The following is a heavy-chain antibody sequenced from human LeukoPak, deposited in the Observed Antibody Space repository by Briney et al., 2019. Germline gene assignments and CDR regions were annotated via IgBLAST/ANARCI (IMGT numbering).Heavy chain of an antibody. Sequence: GGSLRLSCAASGFAFSSYWMSWVRQAPGKGLEWVANIKQDGSEKYYVDSVKGRFTISRDNAKNSLYLQMNSLRAEDTAVYYCARDSGSSWENYWYFDLWGRGTLVTVSS. D-gene: IGHD6-13*01. CDR3: ARDSGSSWENYWYFDL. V-gene: IGHV3-7*01. CDR1: GFAFSSYW. J-gene: IGHJ2*01. CDR2: IKQDGSEK.